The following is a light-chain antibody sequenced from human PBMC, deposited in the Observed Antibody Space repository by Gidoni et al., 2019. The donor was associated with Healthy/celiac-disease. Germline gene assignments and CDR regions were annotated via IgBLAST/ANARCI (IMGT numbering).Light chain of an antibody. Sequence: QSVLTQPPSVSGAPGQRVTISCTGSSSNIGAGYDVHWYQPLPGTAPKLLIYGNSNRPSGVPDRFSGSKSGTPAALAITGLQAEDEADYYCQSYDSSLSVNVVFGGGTKLTVL. CDR3: QSYDSSLSVNVV. CDR1: SSNIGAGYD. J-gene: IGLJ2*01. V-gene: IGLV1-40*01. CDR2: GNS.